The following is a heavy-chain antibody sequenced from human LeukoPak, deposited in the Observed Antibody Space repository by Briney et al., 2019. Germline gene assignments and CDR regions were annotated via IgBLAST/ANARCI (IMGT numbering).Heavy chain of an antibody. CDR3: ASPYYYGSGSYFDY. CDR2: IYSGGST. Sequence: GGSLRLSCAASGFTVSSNYMSWVRQAPGKGLEWVSVIYSGGSTYYADSAKGRFTISRDNSKNTLYLQMNSLRAEDTAVYYCASPYYYGSGSYFDYWGQGTLVTVSS. D-gene: IGHD3-10*01. V-gene: IGHV3-66*01. CDR1: GFTVSSNY. J-gene: IGHJ4*02.